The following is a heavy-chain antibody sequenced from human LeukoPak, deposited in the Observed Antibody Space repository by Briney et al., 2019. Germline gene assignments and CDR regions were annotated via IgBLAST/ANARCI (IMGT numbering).Heavy chain of an antibody. CDR3: ARDGSSSWYQN. Sequence: GALVKVSCKASGYTFTSFGISWVRQAPGQGLEWVGWSNTNTGNTNYAQKFQGRVTMTTDTCTSTAYMEVRSLRSDDTAVYYCARDGSSSWYQNWGQGTLVTVSS. J-gene: IGHJ4*02. D-gene: IGHD6-13*01. CDR2: SNTNTGNT. V-gene: IGHV1-18*01. CDR1: GYTFTSFG.